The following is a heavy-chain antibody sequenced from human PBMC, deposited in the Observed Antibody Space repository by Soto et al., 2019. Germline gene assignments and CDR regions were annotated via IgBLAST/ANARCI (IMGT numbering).Heavy chain of an antibody. CDR1: GGSISSYY. J-gene: IGHJ5*01. Sequence: ETLSLTCTVSGGSISSYYWSWIRQPPGKGLEWIGYIYYSGSTNYNPSLKSRVTISVDTSKNQFSLKLSSVTAADTAVYYCARHDYGDYAYNWFDPWGKGTTVTVSS. CDR3: ARHDYGDYAYNWFDP. D-gene: IGHD4-17*01. CDR2: IYYSGST. V-gene: IGHV4-59*08.